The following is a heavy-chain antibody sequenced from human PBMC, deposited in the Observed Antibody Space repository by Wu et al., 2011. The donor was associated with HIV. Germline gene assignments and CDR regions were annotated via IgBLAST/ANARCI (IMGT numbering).Heavy chain of an antibody. CDR3: ARVNFGGAFDI. J-gene: IGHJ3*02. Sequence: QVQLVQSGAEVKKPGSSVKVSCKASGGTFSSSAISWVRQAPGQGLEWMGGVIPIFGTPNYAQKFQGRVTITTDESTSTAYMELSSLTSEDTAIYFCARVNFGGAFDIWGQGTAVTVSS. CDR2: VIPIFGTP. D-gene: IGHD3-3*01. V-gene: IGHV1-69*05. CDR1: GGTFSSSA.